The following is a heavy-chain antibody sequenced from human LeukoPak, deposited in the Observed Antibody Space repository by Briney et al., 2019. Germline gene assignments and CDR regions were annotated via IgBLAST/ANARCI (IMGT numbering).Heavy chain of an antibody. CDR2: IRYDGNNK. J-gene: IGHJ4*02. CDR1: GFSFSTYW. D-gene: IGHD3-10*01. Sequence: GGSLRLSCAASGFSFSTYWMTWVRQAPGKGLEWVAFIRYDGNNKYYAESLRGRFTISRDNSKNTLYLQMNSLRAEDTAVYYCAKDSKRWKTYYYASGSYYFDYWGQGTLVTVSS. CDR3: AKDSKRWKTYYYASGSYYFDY. V-gene: IGHV3-30*02.